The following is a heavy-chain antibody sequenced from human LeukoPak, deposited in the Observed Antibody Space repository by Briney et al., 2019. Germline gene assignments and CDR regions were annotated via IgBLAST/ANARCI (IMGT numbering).Heavy chain of an antibody. J-gene: IGHJ6*02. Sequence: GGSLRLSCAASGFTVSSNYMSWVRQAPGKGLEWVSVIYSGGSTYYADSVKGRFTISRHNSKNTLYLQMNSLRAEDTAVYYCARERIPAAGTAEGDYYYYYGMDVWGQGTTVTVSS. D-gene: IGHD6-13*01. CDR2: IYSGGST. CDR1: GFTVSSNY. CDR3: ARERIPAAGTAEGDYYYYYGMDV. V-gene: IGHV3-53*01.